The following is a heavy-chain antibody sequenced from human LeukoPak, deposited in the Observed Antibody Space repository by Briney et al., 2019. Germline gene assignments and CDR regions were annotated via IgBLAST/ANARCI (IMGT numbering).Heavy chain of an antibody. CDR3: ASPPATGSYSNPFNFDY. CDR1: GGTFSSYA. D-gene: IGHD4-11*01. Sequence: SVKVSCKASGGTFSSYAISWVRQAPGQGLEWMGGIIPIFGTANYAQKFQGRVTITTDESTSTAYMELSSLRSEDTAVYYCASPPATGSYSNPFNFDYWGQGTLVTVSS. V-gene: IGHV1-69*05. J-gene: IGHJ4*02. CDR2: IIPIFGTA.